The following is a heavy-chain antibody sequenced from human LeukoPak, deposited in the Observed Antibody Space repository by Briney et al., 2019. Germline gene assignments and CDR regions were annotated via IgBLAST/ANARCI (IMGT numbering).Heavy chain of an antibody. Sequence: TSETLSLTCAVSGYSISSGYYWGWIRQPPGKGLEWIGTIYHSGSTYYNPSLKSRVTISVDTSKNQFSLRLTSVTAADTAVYYCARLSGIYCDRGSCFNCFDSWGQGTLVTVSS. CDR2: IYHSGST. V-gene: IGHV4-38-2*01. CDR3: ARLSGIYCDRGSCFNCFDS. J-gene: IGHJ5*01. CDR1: GYSISSGYY. D-gene: IGHD2-15*01.